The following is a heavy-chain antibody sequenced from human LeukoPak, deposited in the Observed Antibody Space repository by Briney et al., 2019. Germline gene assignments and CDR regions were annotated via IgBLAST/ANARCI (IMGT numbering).Heavy chain of an antibody. Sequence: GESLKISCKCSGYIFANYWIAWMRQMPGKGLEWMEIIYPDDSDTSNSPSFQGQVTISADKSIATAHLQWSSLKASDTAMYYCARPVEMATSPFDYWGQGTLVTVVS. CDR1: GYIFANYW. CDR3: ARPVEMATSPFDY. D-gene: IGHD5-24*01. J-gene: IGHJ4*02. CDR2: IYPDDSDT. V-gene: IGHV5-51*01.